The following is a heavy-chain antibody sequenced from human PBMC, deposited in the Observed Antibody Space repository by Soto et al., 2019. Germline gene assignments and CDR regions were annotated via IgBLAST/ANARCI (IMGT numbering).Heavy chain of an antibody. Sequence: SETLSLTCTVSGGSISSYYWSWIRQPPGKGLEWIGYIYYSGSTNYNPSLKSRVTISVDTSKNQFSLKLSSVTAADTAVYYCARGMLGGWFDPWGQGXLVTVYS. J-gene: IGHJ5*02. D-gene: IGHD2-8*01. CDR3: ARGMLGGWFDP. V-gene: IGHV4-59*01. CDR2: IYYSGST. CDR1: GGSISSYY.